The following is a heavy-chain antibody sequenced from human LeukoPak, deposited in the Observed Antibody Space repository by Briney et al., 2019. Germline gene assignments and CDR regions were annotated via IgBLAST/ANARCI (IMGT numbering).Heavy chain of an antibody. J-gene: IGHJ3*02. Sequence: GGSLRLSCAASGFTFDDYAMHWVRQAPGKGLEWVSGISWNSGSIGYADSVKGRFTISRDNAKNSLYLQLNSLRAEDMALYYCARETGRWLQTDAFDIWGQGTMVTVSS. D-gene: IGHD5-24*01. V-gene: IGHV3-9*03. CDR2: ISWNSGSI. CDR1: GFTFDDYA. CDR3: ARETGRWLQTDAFDI.